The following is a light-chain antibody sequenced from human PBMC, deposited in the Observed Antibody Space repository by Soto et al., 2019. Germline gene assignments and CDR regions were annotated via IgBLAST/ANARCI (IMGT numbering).Light chain of an antibody. CDR3: QQTKDWPAT. Sequence: DIVMTQSPATLSVSPGERATLSCRAGQSVSRYLAWYQQKPGQAPRLLIYDASTRAAGIPVRFSGSGSGTEFTLTISGLQSGDFAVYYCQQTKDWPATFGQGTKVDIK. V-gene: IGKV3-15*01. J-gene: IGKJ1*01. CDR1: QSVSRY. CDR2: DAS.